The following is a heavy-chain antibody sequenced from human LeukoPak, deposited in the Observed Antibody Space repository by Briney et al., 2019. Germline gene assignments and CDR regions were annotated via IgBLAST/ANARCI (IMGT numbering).Heavy chain of an antibody. V-gene: IGHV3-74*03. J-gene: IGHJ3*01. CDR3: ARDPGGGGWAYNYELAAFDF. Sequence: GGSLRLSCAASGFTFSTYWMHWVRQAPGKGLVWVSRLSPDGSSSMYADSVKGRFTVSRDNSKNTLYLQMNSLRAEDTAVYYCARDPGGGGWAYNYELAAFDFWGQGTMVTVSS. CDR2: LSPDGSSS. CDR1: GFTFSTYW. D-gene: IGHD5-24*01.